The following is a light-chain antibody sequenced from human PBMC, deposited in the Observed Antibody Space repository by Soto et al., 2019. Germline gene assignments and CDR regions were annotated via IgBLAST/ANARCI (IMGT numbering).Light chain of an antibody. V-gene: IGKV1-39*01. CDR2: AAS. J-gene: IGKJ2*01. Sequence: DIQMTQSPSSLSASVGDRVTIACRASQSISTYLNWYQQKPGKAPKLLIYAASSLQSGVPSRFSGSGSGTDFTLTISILQPEDVTNYCYQQCYSPPYTFGRGTKLEIK. CDR3: QQCYSPPYT. CDR1: QSISTY.